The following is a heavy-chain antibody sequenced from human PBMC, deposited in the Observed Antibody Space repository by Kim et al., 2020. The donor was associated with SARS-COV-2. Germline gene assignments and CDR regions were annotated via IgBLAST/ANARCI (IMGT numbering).Heavy chain of an antibody. CDR1: GFTFSSYG. V-gene: IGHV3-33*06. Sequence: GGSLRLSCAASGFTFSSYGMHWVRQAPGKGLEWVAVIWYDGNNKYYADSVKGRFTISRDNSKNTLYLQMNSLRAEDTAVYYCAKDQGRPMVQGVINYYGKDVWGQGTTVTVSS. CDR2: IWYDGNNK. J-gene: IGHJ6*02. D-gene: IGHD3-10*01. CDR3: AKDQGRPMVQGVINYYGKDV.